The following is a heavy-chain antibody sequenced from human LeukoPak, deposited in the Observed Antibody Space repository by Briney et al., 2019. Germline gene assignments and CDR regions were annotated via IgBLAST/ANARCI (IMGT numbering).Heavy chain of an antibody. CDR3: AKDTGYYYGSGSYLDY. D-gene: IGHD3-10*01. CDR2: ISWNSGSI. V-gene: IGHV3-9*01. CDR1: GFTFDDYA. Sequence: GGSLRLSCAASGFTFDDYAMHWVRQAPGKGLEWVSGISWNSGSIGYADSVKGRFTISRDNAKNSVYLQMNSLRAEDTALYYCAKDTGYYYGSGSYLDYWGQGTLVTVSS. J-gene: IGHJ4*02.